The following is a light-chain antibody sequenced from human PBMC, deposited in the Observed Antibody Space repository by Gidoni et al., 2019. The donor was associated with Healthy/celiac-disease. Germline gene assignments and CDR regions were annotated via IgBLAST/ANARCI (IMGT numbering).Light chain of an antibody. CDR1: SSNLGSNY. CDR3: AAWDDSLSGWV. J-gene: IGLJ3*02. CDR2: RNN. V-gene: IGLV1-47*01. Sequence: HSVLTHPPSASGTPGQRVTISCSGSSSNLGSNYVYWYQQLPGTAPKLLIYRNNQRPSGVPDRFSGSKSGTSASLAISGLRSEDEADYYCAAWDDSLSGWVFGGGTKLTVL.